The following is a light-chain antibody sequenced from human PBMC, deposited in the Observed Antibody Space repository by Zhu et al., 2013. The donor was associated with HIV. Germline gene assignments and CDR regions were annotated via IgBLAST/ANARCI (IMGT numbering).Light chain of an antibody. CDR1: SSDVGGHNY. Sequence: QSALTQPPSASGSPGQSVTISCTGTSSDVGGHNYVSWYQQHPGKAPKLMIYEVSKRPSGVPDRFSGSKSGYTASLTVSGLQAEDEADYYCISYTSSTTLVFGTGTKVTVL. J-gene: IGLJ1*01. CDR2: EVS. CDR3: ISYTSSTTLV. V-gene: IGLV2-8*01.